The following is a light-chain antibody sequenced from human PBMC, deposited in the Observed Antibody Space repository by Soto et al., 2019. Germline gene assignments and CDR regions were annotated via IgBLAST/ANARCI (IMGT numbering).Light chain of an antibody. V-gene: IGKV1-5*01. CDR3: QQYHTSSIP. J-gene: IGKJ5*01. Sequence: IHMTDSPSTLSASVGYRVTITCLASQSISSWLAWYQQKPGKAPKLLIYDASSLESGVPSRFSGSGSGTEFTLTISSLQPDDFATYYCQQYHTSSIPFGQGTRLEIK. CDR1: QSISSW. CDR2: DAS.